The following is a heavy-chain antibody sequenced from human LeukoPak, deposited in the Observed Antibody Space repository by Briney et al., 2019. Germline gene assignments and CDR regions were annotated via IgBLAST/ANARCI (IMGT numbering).Heavy chain of an antibody. V-gene: IGHV3-23*01. CDR3: AKHRLTATPYCFDY. CDR1: GFTFSNYA. D-gene: IGHD1-20*01. Sequence: PGRSLRLSCAASGFTFSNYAMSWVRQAPGKGLEWVSGISGSGGSTYYTDSVKGRFTISRDNSKNTLYLQMDSLRAEDTAVYYCAKHRLTATPYCFDYWGQGTLVTVSS. J-gene: IGHJ4*02. CDR2: ISGSGGST.